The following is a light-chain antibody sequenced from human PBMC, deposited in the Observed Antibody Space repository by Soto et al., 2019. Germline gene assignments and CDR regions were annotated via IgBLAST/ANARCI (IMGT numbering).Light chain of an antibody. J-gene: IGLJ1*01. CDR1: SCDVGGYNY. Sequence: QSALTQPASVSGSPGQSITISCTGTSCDVGGYNYVSWYQQHPGKVPRLMIYEVSNRPSGVSNRFSGSKSGNTASLTISGLQAEDEADYYCSSYTTTTTLVFGTGTKLTVL. CDR3: SSYTTTTTLV. CDR2: EVS. V-gene: IGLV2-14*01.